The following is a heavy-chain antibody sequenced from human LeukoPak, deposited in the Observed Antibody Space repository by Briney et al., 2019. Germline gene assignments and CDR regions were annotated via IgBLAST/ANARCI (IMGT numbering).Heavy chain of an antibody. CDR2: IYYSGST. CDR3: ARRRLGSSGCDY. J-gene: IGHJ4*02. Sequence: MPSETLSLTCTVSGGSISSSSYYWGWIRQPPGKGLEWIGSIYYSGSTYYNPSLKSRVTISVDTSKNQFSLKLSSVTAADTAVYYCARRRLGSSGCDYWGQGTLVTISS. V-gene: IGHV4-39*07. CDR1: GGSISSSSYY. D-gene: IGHD6-19*01.